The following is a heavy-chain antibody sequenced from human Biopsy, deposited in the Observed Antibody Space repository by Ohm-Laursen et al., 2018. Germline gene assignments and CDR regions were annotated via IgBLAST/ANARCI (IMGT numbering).Heavy chain of an antibody. CDR2: IYPGGST. J-gene: IGHJ4*02. CDR3: ARGGYYDLSGFEVDY. CDR1: GGDINNYY. Sequence: PSETLSLTCTVSGGDINNYYWSWIRQPAGKGLEWIGRIYPGGSTNYNPSLKSRVTMSVDTSKNQFSLKLSSLTAADTAVYYCARGGYYDLSGFEVDYWGQGTLVTVSS. D-gene: IGHD3-22*01. V-gene: IGHV4-4*07.